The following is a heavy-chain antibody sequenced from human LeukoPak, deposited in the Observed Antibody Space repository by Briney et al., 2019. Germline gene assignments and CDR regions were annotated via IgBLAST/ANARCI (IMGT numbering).Heavy chain of an antibody. CDR2: IKPDGSEK. CDR1: GFVFSASY. Sequence: GGSLRLSCAASGFVFSASYMSWVRKAPGKGLEWVATIKPDGSEKYHVDSVSGRFTISRDNANDSLFLQMNSLRVDDTAVYYCVRGGTYWTVSWGQGTLVNVS. J-gene: IGHJ5*01. CDR3: VRGGTYWTVS. V-gene: IGHV3-7*01.